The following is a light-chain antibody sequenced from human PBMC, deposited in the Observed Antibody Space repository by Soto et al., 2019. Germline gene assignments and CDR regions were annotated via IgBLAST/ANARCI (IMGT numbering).Light chain of an antibody. CDR3: QQSYSDLWT. CDR1: QDIRNY. Sequence: DIQMTQSPSSLSASVGDRVTITCRSSQDIRNYLSWFQQNPGKAPKLLIYAASYLETGVPSRFSGTGSGTDFTLSISSMQPEDFATYYCQQSYSDLWTFGKGTRVEVK. J-gene: IGKJ1*01. CDR2: AAS. V-gene: IGKV1-39*01.